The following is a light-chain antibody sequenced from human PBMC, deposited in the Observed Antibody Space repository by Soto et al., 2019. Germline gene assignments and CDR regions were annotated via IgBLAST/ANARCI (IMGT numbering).Light chain of an antibody. V-gene: IGLV1-44*01. CDR2: SNN. Sequence: QSVLTQPPSASGTPGQRVTISCSGSNSNIGSNPVHWYQQLPGTSPKILIYSNNERPSGVPDRFSGSKSGTSASLAISGLQSDDDAHYYCATWDDSPNAVIFGGGTKVTVL. J-gene: IGLJ2*01. CDR1: NSNIGSNP. CDR3: ATWDDSPNAVI.